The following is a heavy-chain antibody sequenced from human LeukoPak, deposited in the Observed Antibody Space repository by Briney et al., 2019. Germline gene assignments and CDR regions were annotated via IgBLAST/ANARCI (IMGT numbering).Heavy chain of an antibody. V-gene: IGHV3-15*01. CDR1: GFTFSNAW. CDR3: TTSGYVDTAMVLFDY. J-gene: IGHJ4*02. D-gene: IGHD5-18*01. CDR2: IKSKTDGGTT. Sequence: PGGSLRLSCAASGFTFSNAWMSWVRQAPGKGLEWVGRIKSKTDGGTTDYAAPVKGRFTISRDDSKNTLYLQMNSLKTEDTAVYYCTTSGYVDTAMVLFDYWGQGTLVTVSS.